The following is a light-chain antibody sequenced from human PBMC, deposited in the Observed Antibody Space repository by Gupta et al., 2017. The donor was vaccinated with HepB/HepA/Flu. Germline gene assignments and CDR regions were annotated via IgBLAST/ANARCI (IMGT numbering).Light chain of an antibody. Sequence: ILLTQSPATLSLSPGERATLSCRASQSASSYLVWYQQNPGQAPRLLIYAASNRATGIPARCSGSGAGTDFTLTSSSLEPEDVAVYYGQQGSHSPTFGQGTRVEIQ. CDR1: QSASSY. J-gene: IGKJ5*01. V-gene: IGKV3-11*01. CDR2: AAS. CDR3: QQGSHSPT.